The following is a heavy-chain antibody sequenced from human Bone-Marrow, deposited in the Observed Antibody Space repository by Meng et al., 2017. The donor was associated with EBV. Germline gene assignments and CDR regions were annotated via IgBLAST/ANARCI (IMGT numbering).Heavy chain of an antibody. D-gene: IGHD3-10*01. J-gene: IGHJ4*02. CDR2: LIPMLGAP. Sequence: QVQLVQSGAEVKKPGSSVKVSCKTSGGTFSSDAISWVRQAPGQGLEWMGGLIPMLGAPNYAQKFQDRVTIIADKSTSIHYMELSSLRSDDTAVYYCASESGRGYTPDYWGREPWSPSPQ. CDR3: ASESGRGYTPDY. V-gene: IGHV1-69*06. CDR1: GGTFSSDA.